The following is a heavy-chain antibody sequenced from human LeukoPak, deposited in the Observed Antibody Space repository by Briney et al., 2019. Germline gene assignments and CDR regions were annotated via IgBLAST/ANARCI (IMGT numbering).Heavy chain of an antibody. J-gene: IGHJ4*02. Sequence: GASVKVSCKASGYTFTGYYMHWVRQAPGQGLEWMGWINPNSGGTNYAQKFQGRVTMTRDTSISTAYMELSRLRSDDTAVYYCARALGGQWLVQGGVDYWGQGTLVTVSS. D-gene: IGHD6-19*01. V-gene: IGHV1-2*02. CDR2: INPNSGGT. CDR3: ARALGGQWLVQGGVDY. CDR1: GYTFTGYY.